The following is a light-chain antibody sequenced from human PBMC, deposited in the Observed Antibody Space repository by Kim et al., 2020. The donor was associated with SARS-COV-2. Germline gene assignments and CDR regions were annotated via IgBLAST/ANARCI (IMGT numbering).Light chain of an antibody. CDR1: ERISSW. CDR3: QQYNSYPWT. J-gene: IGKJ1*01. CDR2: DAS. Sequence: AAIGDSVPVTCRASERISSWLAWYQKKPGKAPKVVIYDASILESGGPSRFSGSGSGTEFTLTISSLQPDDFATYYCQQYNSYPWTFGQGTKVDIK. V-gene: IGKV1-5*01.